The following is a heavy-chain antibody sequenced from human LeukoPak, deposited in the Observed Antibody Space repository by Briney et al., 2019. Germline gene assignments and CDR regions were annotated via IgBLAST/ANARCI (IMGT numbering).Heavy chain of an antibody. CDR2: ISAYNGNT. V-gene: IGHV1-18*01. J-gene: IGHJ4*02. Sequence: ASVKVSCKASGYTFTSYGISWVRQAPGQGLERMGWISAYNGNTNYAQKLQGRVTMTTDTSTSTAYMELRSLRSDDTAVYYCARDRVTYYYDSSGYLWLGDYWGQGTLVTVSS. CDR1: GYTFTSYG. D-gene: IGHD3-22*01. CDR3: ARDRVTYYYDSSGYLWLGDY.